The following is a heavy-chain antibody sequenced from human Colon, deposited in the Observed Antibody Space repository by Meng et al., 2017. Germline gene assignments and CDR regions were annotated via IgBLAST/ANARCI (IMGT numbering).Heavy chain of an antibody. Sequence: QVQLQESGPGLVKPSQTLSLTCVVSGGSISGDGYYWSWIRQHPGKGLEWIGYVHDSGDTYYKSSLKSRITISIDTSENQFSLKLKSVTVADTAVYYCARDPSNRGAFFDPWGQGTLVTVSS. D-gene: IGHD3-10*01. CDR2: VHDSGDT. V-gene: IGHV4-31*11. J-gene: IGHJ5*02. CDR1: GGSISGDGYY. CDR3: ARDPSNRGAFFDP.